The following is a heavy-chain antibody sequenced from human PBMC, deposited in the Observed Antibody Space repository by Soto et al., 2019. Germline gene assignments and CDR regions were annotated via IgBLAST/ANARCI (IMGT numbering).Heavy chain of an antibody. CDR2: IYSGGST. J-gene: IGHJ6*02. CDR1: GFTVSSNY. CDR3: ARDRGVSPPNYYYYGRDV. V-gene: IGHV3-53*02. Sequence: EVQLVETGGGLIQPGGSLRLSCAASGFTVSSNYMSWGRQAPGKGLEWVSVIYSGGSTYYADSVKGRFTISRDNAKNTLYLQMNSLRAEYTAVYYCARDRGVSPPNYYYYGRDVWGQGTTVTVSS. D-gene: IGHD3-10*01.